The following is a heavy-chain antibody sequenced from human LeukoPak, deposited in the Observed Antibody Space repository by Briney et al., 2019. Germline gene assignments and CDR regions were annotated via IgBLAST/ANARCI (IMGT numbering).Heavy chain of an antibody. J-gene: IGHJ4*02. Sequence: GASVNVSCKASGYTFTGHYIHWVRQAPGQGLEWMGWIKPNSGRTTYAQNLEGRVTMTRDTSISTAYMELSGLRSDDTAVYYCARVPSIVVETAIPDLFDYWGQGTLVTVSS. D-gene: IGHD2-21*02. V-gene: IGHV1-2*02. CDR3: ARVPSIVVETAIPDLFDY. CDR2: IKPNSGRT. CDR1: GYTFTGHY.